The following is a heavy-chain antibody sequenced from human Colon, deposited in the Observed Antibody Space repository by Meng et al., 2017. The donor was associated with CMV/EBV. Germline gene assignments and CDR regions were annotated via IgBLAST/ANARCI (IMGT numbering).Heavy chain of an antibody. CDR1: GFPFNRFL. CDR2: INTDGTVT. D-gene: IGHD3-10*01. J-gene: IGHJ5*02. V-gene: IGHV3-74*01. CDR3: ARANDFGSGMAFDP. Sequence: SGFPFNRFLIHWVRQAPGKGPVWVSVINTDGTVTRYADSVKGRFTISRDNTKNTLFLQMNSLGAEDTAVYYCARANDFGSGMAFDPWGQGTLVTVSS.